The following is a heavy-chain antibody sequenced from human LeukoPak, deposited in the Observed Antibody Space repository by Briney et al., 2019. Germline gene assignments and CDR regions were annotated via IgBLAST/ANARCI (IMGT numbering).Heavy chain of an antibody. V-gene: IGHV3-23*01. Sequence: GGSLRLSCAAAGFAFSSYALTWVRQAPGEGLDWVLSISVSSTPYYLDSVKGQFTISRDNSNNALFLQMNSLRAEDTALYYCAKCNLDNCREGFHIWGQGTMVTVSS. J-gene: IGHJ3*02. CDR1: GFAFSSYA. D-gene: IGHD1-1*01. CDR2: ISVSSTP. CDR3: AKCNLDNCREGFHI.